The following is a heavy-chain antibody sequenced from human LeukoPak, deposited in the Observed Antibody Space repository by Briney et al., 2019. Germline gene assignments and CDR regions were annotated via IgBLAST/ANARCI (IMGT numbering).Heavy chain of an antibody. CDR2: ISGGGGST. V-gene: IGHV3-23*01. CDR1: GFTFSSYA. J-gene: IGHJ4*02. D-gene: IGHD1-1*01. Sequence: PGGSRRLSCAASGFTFSSYAMSWVRQTPGKGLEWVSGISGGGGSTYYADSVKGRFTISRDNAKNSLYLQMNSLRAEDTALYYCAREGWNDALYLDYWGQGTLVTVSS. CDR3: AREGWNDALYLDY.